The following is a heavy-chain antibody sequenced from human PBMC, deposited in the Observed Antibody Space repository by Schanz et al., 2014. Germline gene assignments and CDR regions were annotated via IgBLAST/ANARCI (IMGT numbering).Heavy chain of an antibody. CDR2: IFYSGSN. CDR1: GGSISSYY. D-gene: IGHD2-15*01. Sequence: QVQLQESGPGLVKPSETLSLTCTVSGGSISSYYWTWIRQHPGKGLEWIGYIFYSGSNKYNPSLKSRVTISVDTSKNQCSLKLSSVTAADTAVYFCARFGGSHQSNWFDPWGQGTLVTVSS. V-gene: IGHV4-59*01. J-gene: IGHJ5*02. CDR3: ARFGGSHQSNWFDP.